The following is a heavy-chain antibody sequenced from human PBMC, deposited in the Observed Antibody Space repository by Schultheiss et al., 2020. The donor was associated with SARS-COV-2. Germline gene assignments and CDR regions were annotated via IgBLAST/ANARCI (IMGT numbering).Heavy chain of an antibody. V-gene: IGHV6-1*01. CDR2: TYYRSKWYN. D-gene: IGHD2-15*01. CDR3: ARQAASHGSCWGY. CDR1: GDSVSSNSAA. Sequence: SETLSLTCAISGDSVSSNSAAWNWIRQSPSRGLEWLGRTYYRSKWYNDYAVSVKSRITINPDTSKNQFSLKLSSVTAADTAVYYCARQAASHGSCWGYWGQGTLVTVSS. J-gene: IGHJ4*02.